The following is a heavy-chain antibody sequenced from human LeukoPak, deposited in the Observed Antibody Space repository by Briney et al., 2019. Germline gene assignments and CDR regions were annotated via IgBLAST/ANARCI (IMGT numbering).Heavy chain of an antibody. CDR1: GFTFSTYG. D-gene: IGHD2-2*01. Sequence: PGGSLRLSCAASGFTFSTYGMHWVRQGPGKGLEWVAVIWYDGSNEYYVGSVKGRFTISRDNSKNTLYLQMNSLRAEDTAVYYCAREFDIVVVPAATKGANYYYGMDVWGQGTTVTVSS. J-gene: IGHJ6*02. CDR3: AREFDIVVVPAATKGANYYYGMDV. CDR2: IWYDGSNE. V-gene: IGHV3-33*01.